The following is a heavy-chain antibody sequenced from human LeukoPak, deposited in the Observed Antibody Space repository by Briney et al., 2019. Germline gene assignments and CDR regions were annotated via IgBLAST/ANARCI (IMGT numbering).Heavy chain of an antibody. CDR1: GGSISSGGYS. CDR3: ARGNYYDSSTYYRAFDI. D-gene: IGHD3-22*01. CDR2: IYYSGST. J-gene: IGHJ3*02. V-gene: IGHV4-30-4*07. Sequence: SETLSLTCAVSGGSISSGGYSWSWIRQPPGKGLEWIGYIYYSGSTYYNPSLKSRVTISVDTSKNQFSLKLSSVTAADTAVYYCARGNYYDSSTYYRAFDIWGQGTMVTVSS.